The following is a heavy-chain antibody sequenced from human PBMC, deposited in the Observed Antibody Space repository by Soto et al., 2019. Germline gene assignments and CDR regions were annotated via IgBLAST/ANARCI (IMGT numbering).Heavy chain of an antibody. CDR1: GGSISSGAYY. Sequence: QVQLQESGPGLVKPSQTLSLTCTVSGGSISSGAYYWSWIRQHPGKGLEWIGYIYYSESTYYNPSLKSRDTISVDTSKNQFSLKLSSVTAADTAVYYCARARRRDFDYWGQGTLVTVSS. CDR3: ARARRRDFDY. J-gene: IGHJ4*02. CDR2: IYYSEST. V-gene: IGHV4-31*03.